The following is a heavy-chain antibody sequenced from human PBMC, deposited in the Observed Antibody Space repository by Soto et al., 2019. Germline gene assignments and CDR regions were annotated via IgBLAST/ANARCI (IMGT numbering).Heavy chain of an antibody. D-gene: IGHD2-15*01. CDR2: IYYSGST. Sequence: SETLSLTCTVSGGSISSSSYYWGWIRQPPGKGLEWIGSIYYSGSTYYNPSLKSRVTISVDTSKNQFSLKLSSVTAADTAVYYCARHLRYCSGGSCYRYYFDYWGQGPRSPSPQ. V-gene: IGHV4-39*01. CDR1: GGSISSSSYY. CDR3: ARHLRYCSGGSCYRYYFDY. J-gene: IGHJ4*02.